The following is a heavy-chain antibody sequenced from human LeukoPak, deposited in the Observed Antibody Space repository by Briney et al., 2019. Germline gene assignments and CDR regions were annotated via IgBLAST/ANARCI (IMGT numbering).Heavy chain of an antibody. J-gene: IGHJ5*01. V-gene: IGHV1-18*01. CDR2: ISAYNGNT. Sequence: GASVKVSCKASGYTFTSYGISWVRQAPGQGLEWMGWISAYNGNTNYAQKLQGRVTMTTDTSTSTAYMELRSLRSDDTAVYYCARDGGEVYNYDSSVQPGFDFWGQGTLVTVSS. D-gene: IGHD3-22*01. CDR3: ARDGGEVYNYDSSVQPGFDF. CDR1: GYTFTSYG.